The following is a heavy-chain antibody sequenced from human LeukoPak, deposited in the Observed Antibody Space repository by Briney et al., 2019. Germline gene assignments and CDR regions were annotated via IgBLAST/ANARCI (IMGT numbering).Heavy chain of an antibody. V-gene: IGHV5-51*01. D-gene: IGHD5-18*01. CDR1: GYSFTSYW. CDR3: ARLTAMVTGTSYGMDV. Sequence: PGESLKISCKGSGYSFTSYWIGWMRQMPGKCLEWMGIIYPGDSDTRYSPSFQGQVTISADKSISTAYLQWSSLKASDTAMYYCARLTAMVTGTSYGMDVWGQGTTVTVSS. CDR2: IYPGDSDT. J-gene: IGHJ6*02.